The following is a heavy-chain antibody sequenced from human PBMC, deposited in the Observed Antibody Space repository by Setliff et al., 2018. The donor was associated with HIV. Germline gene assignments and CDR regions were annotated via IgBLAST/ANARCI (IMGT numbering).Heavy chain of an antibody. CDR3: ARGPYYYNSSGQISAEYFQH. CDR2: INHSGST. CDR1: GGSFSGYY. J-gene: IGHJ1*01. Sequence: PSETLSLTCAVYGGSFSGYYWSWIRQSPGKGLEWLGEINHSGSTNYNPSLESRVTISIDTSKNQFSLKLSSVTAADTAVYYCARGPYYYNSSGQISAEYFQHWGQGTLVTVSS. D-gene: IGHD3-22*01. V-gene: IGHV4-34*01.